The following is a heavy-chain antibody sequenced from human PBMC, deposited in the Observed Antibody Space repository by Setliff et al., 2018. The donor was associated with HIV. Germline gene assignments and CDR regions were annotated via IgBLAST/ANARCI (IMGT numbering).Heavy chain of an antibody. D-gene: IGHD1-1*01. J-gene: IGHJ4*02. V-gene: IGHV4-39*01. CDR2: IHYSGST. CDR3: ARPQLGRGGGSHFDI. Sequence: SATLSLTCSVSGGCIDRSNYYWGWIRQSPGKGLEWIGNIHYSGSTYYNPSLKSRVTISVGTCRNQFYLDLRSVTAADTAVYYCARPQLGRGGGSHFDIWGQGNLVTVSS. CDR1: GGCIDRSNYY.